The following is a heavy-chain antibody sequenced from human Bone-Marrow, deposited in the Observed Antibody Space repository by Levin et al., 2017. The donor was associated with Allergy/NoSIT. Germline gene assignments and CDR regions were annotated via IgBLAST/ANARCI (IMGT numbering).Heavy chain of an antibody. D-gene: IGHD2-15*01. Sequence: PSETLSLTCAVYGGSFSDYYWSWIRQPPGKGLEWIGEINHSGSTNYNPSLKSRVTISVDTSKNQFSLKLSSVTAADTAVYYCAREPGYCTGGGCYGGWFDPWGQGTLVTVSS. CDR1: GGSFSDYY. CDR3: AREPGYCTGGGCYGGWFDP. CDR2: INHSGST. J-gene: IGHJ5*02. V-gene: IGHV4-34*01.